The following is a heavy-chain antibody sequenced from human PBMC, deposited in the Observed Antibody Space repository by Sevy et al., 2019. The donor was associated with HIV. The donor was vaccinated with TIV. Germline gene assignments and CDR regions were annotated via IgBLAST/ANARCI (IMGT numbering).Heavy chain of an antibody. CDR1: GYSFTSYW. Sequence: GESLKISCKGSGYSFTSYWIGWVRQMPGKGLEWMGIIYPGDSDTRYSPSFQGQVTISADKSIGTAYLQWSSLKASDTAMYYCARQPGKYSSGWYWFDPWGQGTLVTVS. J-gene: IGHJ5*02. CDR2: IYPGDSDT. V-gene: IGHV5-51*01. D-gene: IGHD6-19*01. CDR3: ARQPGKYSSGWYWFDP.